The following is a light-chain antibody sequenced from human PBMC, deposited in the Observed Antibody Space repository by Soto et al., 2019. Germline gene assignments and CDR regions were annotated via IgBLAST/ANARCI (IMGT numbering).Light chain of an antibody. J-gene: IGLJ3*02. CDR1: SSNIGNNA. V-gene: IGLV1-36*01. CDR3: AACDDSLNGWV. CDR2: YDD. Sequence: QSVLTQPPSVSEAPRQRVTISCSGSSSNIGNNAVNWYQQLPGKAPKLLIYYDDLLPSGVSDRFSGSKSGTSASLAISGLQSEDEADYYSAACDDSLNGWVFAGGTKLTVL.